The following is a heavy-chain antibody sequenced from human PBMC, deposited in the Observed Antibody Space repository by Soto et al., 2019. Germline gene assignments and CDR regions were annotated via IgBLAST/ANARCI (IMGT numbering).Heavy chain of an antibody. CDR2: ISGSGGST. D-gene: IGHD6-6*01. V-gene: IGHV3-23*01. CDR3: AKGYSSSSYYGMDV. Sequence: GSLRLSCAASGFTFSSYAMSWVRQAPGKGLEWVSAISGSGGSTYYADSVKGRFTISRDNSKNTLYLQMNSLRAEDTAVYYCAKGYSSSSYYGMDVWGQGTTVTVSS. CDR1: GFTFSSYA. J-gene: IGHJ6*02.